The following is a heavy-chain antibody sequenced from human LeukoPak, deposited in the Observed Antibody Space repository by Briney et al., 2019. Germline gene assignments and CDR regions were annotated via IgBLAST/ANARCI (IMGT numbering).Heavy chain of an antibody. V-gene: IGHV3-53*01. CDR1: GFTVSSNY. CDR2: IYTGGNT. Sequence: AGGSLRLSCAASGFTVSSNYMSWVRQAPGKGLEWVSVIYTGGNTDYTDSVKGRFTISRDNSKNTLYLQMNSLRAEDTAVYYCARVLQGEWFFDYWGQGTLVTVSS. D-gene: IGHD3-3*01. CDR3: ARVLQGEWFFDY. J-gene: IGHJ4*02.